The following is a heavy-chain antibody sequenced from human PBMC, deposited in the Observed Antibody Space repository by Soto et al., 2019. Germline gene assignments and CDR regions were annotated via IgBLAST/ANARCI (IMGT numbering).Heavy chain of an antibody. V-gene: IGHV1-2*02. CDR1: GYTFTVFY. D-gene: IGHD3-16*01. CDR2: INPNSGDT. J-gene: IGHJ6*02. CDR3: ARDRGDGHYGMDV. Sequence: QVQLVQSGAEVKKPGAPVKVSCKASGYTFTVFYMHWVRQAPGQGPEWMGWINPNSGDTKYAQKFQGRVTMTRDTSISTAYMELSSLRSDDTAVYYCARDRGDGHYGMDVWGQGTTVTVSS.